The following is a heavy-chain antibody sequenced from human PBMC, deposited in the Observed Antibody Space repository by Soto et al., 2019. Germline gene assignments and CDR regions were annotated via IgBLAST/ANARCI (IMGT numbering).Heavy chain of an antibody. CDR1: GGTFSSYA. Sequence: SVKVSCKASGGTFSSYAISWVRQAPGQGLEWMGGIIPIFGTANYAQKFQGRVTITADESTSTAYMELSSLRSDDTAVYYCAGYSGYDYWFDPWGQGTLVTVSS. J-gene: IGHJ5*02. CDR2: IIPIFGTA. CDR3: AGYSGYDYWFDP. D-gene: IGHD5-12*01. V-gene: IGHV1-69*13.